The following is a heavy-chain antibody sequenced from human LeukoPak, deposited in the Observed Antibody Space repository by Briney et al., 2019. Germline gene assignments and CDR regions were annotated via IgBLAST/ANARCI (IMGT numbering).Heavy chain of an antibody. CDR2: ISGSGGST. CDR3: AKGGSGCANGVCYTGVGYFDY. D-gene: IGHD2-8*01. CDR1: GFTFSSYA. Sequence: GGSLRLSCAASGFTFSSYAMSWVRQAPGKGLEWVSAISGSGGSTYYADSVKGRFTISRDNSKNTLYLQMNSLRAEDTAVYYCAKGGSGCANGVCYTGVGYFDYWGQGTLVTVSP. V-gene: IGHV3-23*01. J-gene: IGHJ4*02.